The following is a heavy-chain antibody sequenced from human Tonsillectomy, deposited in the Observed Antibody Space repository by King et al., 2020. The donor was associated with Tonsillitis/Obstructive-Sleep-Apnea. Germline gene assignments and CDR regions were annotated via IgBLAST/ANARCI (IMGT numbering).Heavy chain of an antibody. CDR2: IYPGNSDA. CDR1: GYPFSSHW. V-gene: IGHV5-51*01. J-gene: IGHJ4*02. Sequence: QLVQSGAEVKKSGESLKISCKGSGYPFSSHWIGWVRQMPGKGLEWMGIIYPGNSDAIYSPSFQGQVTFSADKSISTPYLLWSSLNASGTAMYYCARGGDTTSAVWGAFDHWGQGTLVTVSS. CDR3: ARGGDTTSAVWGAFDH. D-gene: IGHD3-16*01.